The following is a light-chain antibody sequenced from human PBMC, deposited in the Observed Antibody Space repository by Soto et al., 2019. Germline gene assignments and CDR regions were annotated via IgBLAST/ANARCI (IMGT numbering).Light chain of an antibody. CDR2: DNN. J-gene: IGLJ3*02. V-gene: IGLV1-51*01. Sequence: QAVLTQPPSVSAAPGQKVSISCSGSSSNIGNNYVSWYQQFPGTAPKLLIYDNNKRPSGIPDRFSGSKSGTSATLDITGLQAGDEAEYYCGTWDISVNGGRFGGGTKVTVL. CDR1: SSNIGNNY. CDR3: GTWDISVNGGR.